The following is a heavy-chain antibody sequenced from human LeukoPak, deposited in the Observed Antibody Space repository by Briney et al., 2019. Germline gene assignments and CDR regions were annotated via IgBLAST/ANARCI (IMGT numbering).Heavy chain of an antibody. V-gene: IGHV3-30*03. D-gene: IGHD3-22*01. CDR1: GFTFSSYG. CDR2: ISYDGSNK. CDR3: AREARGYYDSSGYAPEGY. Sequence: GGSLRLSCAASGFTFSSYGMHWVRQAPGKGLEWVAVISYDGSNKYYADSVKGRFTISRDNSKNTLYLQMNSLRAEDTAVYYCAREARGYYDSSGYAPEGYWGQGTLVTVSS. J-gene: IGHJ4*02.